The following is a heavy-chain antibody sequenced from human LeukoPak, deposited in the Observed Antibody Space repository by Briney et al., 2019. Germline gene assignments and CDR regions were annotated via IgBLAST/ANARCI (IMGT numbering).Heavy chain of an antibody. CDR3: ARRTRADY. CDR2: ISSSGGTI. CDR1: GFTFSSYE. V-gene: IGHV3-48*03. J-gene: IGHJ4*02. D-gene: IGHD2-2*01. Sequence: GGSLGLSCAASGFTFSSYEMNWVRQAPGKGLEWVSYISSSGGTIYYTDSVKGRFTISRDNAKNSLYLQMNSLRAEDTAVYYCARRTRADYWGQGTLVTVSS.